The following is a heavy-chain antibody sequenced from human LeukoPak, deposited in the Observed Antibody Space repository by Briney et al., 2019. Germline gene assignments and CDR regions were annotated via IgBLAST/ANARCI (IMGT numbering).Heavy chain of an antibody. Sequence: GGSLRLSCAASGFIVSSDHMNWVRQAPGEGLEWVAVLYKGENTSYADPVKGRFTISRDNSKSTVYLQMNSLRAEDTAVYYCVRAPGATWGQGTLVTVSS. J-gene: IGHJ5*02. D-gene: IGHD3-10*01. CDR3: VRAPGAT. CDR1: GFIVSSDH. CDR2: LYKGENT. V-gene: IGHV3-53*01.